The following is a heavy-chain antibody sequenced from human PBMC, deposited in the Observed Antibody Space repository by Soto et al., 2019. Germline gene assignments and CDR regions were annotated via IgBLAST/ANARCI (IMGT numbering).Heavy chain of an antibody. V-gene: IGHV3-21*06. Sequence: VGSLRLSCSASGFTFTRYIMNWVRQAPGKGLEWVSSISSTTNYIYYGDSMKGRFTISRDNAKNSLYLEMNSLRAEDTAVYYCARESEDLTSNFDYWGQGTLVTVSS. J-gene: IGHJ4*02. CDR1: GFTFTRYI. CDR2: ISSTTNYI. CDR3: ARESEDLTSNFDY.